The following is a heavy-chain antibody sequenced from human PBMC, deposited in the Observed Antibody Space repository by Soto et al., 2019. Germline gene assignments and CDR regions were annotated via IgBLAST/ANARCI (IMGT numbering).Heavy chain of an antibody. D-gene: IGHD3-22*01. J-gene: IGHJ2*01. CDR3: ARTYYYDSRGYSSNWHFDL. V-gene: IGHV4-28*01. CDR2: IYYSGDT. CDR1: GYSISGSNW. Sequence: QVQLQESGPGLVRPSDTLSLTCAVSGYSISGSNWWGWIRQPPGKGLEWIGYIYYSGDTFYNPSLKSRVTMSIDTSKNQFSLKLSSVTAVDTAVYYCARTYYYDSRGYSSNWHFDLWGRGTLVTVSS.